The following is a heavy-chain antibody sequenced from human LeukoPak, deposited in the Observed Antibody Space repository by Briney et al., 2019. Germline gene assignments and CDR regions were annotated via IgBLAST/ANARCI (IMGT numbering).Heavy chain of an antibody. CDR1: GFTFSSYA. D-gene: IGHD4-17*01. V-gene: IGHV3-23*01. CDR2: ISGSGGST. CDR3: AKYGDYVSYFDY. Sequence: GGSLRLSCAASGFTFSSYAMSWVRQAPGKGLAWVSAISGSGGSTYYADSVKGRFTISRDNSKNTLYLQMNSLRAEDTAVYYCAKYGDYVSYFDYWGQGTLVTVSS. J-gene: IGHJ4*02.